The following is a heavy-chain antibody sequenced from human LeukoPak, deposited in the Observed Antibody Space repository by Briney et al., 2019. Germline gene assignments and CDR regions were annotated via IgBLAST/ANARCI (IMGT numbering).Heavy chain of an antibody. V-gene: IGHV1-69*13. CDR3: ARGPRLPRLNAFDI. CDR1: GYTFTSYA. CDR2: IIPIFGTA. J-gene: IGHJ3*02. Sequence: SVKVSCKASGYTFTSYAINWVRLGHPQGREWMGVIIPIFGTANYAQKFQGRVTITADESTSTAYMELSSLRSEDTAVYYCARGPRLPRLNAFDIWGQGTMVTVSS.